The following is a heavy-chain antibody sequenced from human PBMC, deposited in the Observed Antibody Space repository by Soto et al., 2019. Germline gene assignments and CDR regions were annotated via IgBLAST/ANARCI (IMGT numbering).Heavy chain of an antibody. Sequence: SETLSLTCAVSGGSFSGYYWSWIRQPPGKGLEWIGEINHSGSTNYNPSLKSRVTISVDTSKNQFSLKLSSVTAADTAVYYCARADIVVVPAARAAYNWFDPWGQGTLVTVSS. J-gene: IGHJ5*02. CDR3: ARADIVVVPAARAAYNWFDP. CDR1: GGSFSGYY. V-gene: IGHV4-34*01. D-gene: IGHD2-2*01. CDR2: INHSGST.